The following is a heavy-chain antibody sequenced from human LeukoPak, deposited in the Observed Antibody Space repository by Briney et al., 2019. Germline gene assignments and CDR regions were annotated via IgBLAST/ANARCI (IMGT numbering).Heavy chain of an antibody. Sequence: KPSETLSLTCTVSGDSINSAIYCWGWLRQPPGKDLEWIGTICHSGNTYYNPSLKSRVTVSVDTSKSQLSLRLNSVTAADTSVYYCARYCNAGACSMFKTFDVWGQGTMVTVSS. D-gene: IGHD2-15*01. CDR2: ICHSGNT. CDR3: ARYCNAGACSMFKTFDV. CDR1: GDSINSAIYC. J-gene: IGHJ3*01. V-gene: IGHV4-39*01.